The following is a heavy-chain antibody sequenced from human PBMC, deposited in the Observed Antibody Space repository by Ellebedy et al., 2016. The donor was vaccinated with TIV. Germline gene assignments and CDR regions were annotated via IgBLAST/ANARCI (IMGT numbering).Heavy chain of an antibody. CDR3: AREGNTYYSGYSH. Sequence: GESLKISCAASGFTFSSYTMNWVRQAPGKGLEWVSYITGSSTTIYYADSVKGRFTVSRDNAKKSLYLQMNSLRDEDTALYYCAREGNTYYSGYSHWGQGTLVTVSS. CDR2: ITGSSTTI. J-gene: IGHJ4*02. CDR1: GFTFSSYT. V-gene: IGHV3-48*02. D-gene: IGHD3-10*01.